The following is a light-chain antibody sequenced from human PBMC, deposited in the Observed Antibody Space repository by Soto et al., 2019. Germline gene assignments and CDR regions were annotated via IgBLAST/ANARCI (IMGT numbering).Light chain of an antibody. CDR3: QQYKSYSLT. CDR2: DAS. V-gene: IGKV1-5*01. CDR1: QSISSW. Sequence: DIQMTQSPSTLSASVGDRVTITCRASQSISSWLAWYQQKPGKAPKLLIYDASSLESGVPSRFSGSGSGTEFTLTIISLQPDDFATYYCQQYKSYSLTFGGGTKVEIK. J-gene: IGKJ4*01.